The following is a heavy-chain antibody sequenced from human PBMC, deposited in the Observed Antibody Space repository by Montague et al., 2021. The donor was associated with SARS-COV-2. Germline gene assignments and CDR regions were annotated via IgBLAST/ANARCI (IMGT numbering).Heavy chain of an antibody. CDR3: ASSRAAGTVYYYYGMDV. J-gene: IGHJ6*02. CDR1: GFPFSSYS. Sequence: SLSISFSASGFPFSSYSMNWVRQAPGKGLEWVSSISRSRSYIYYADSVKGRFTISRDNAKNSLYLQMNSLRAEDTAVYYCASSRAAGTVYYYYGMDVWGQGTTVTVSS. CDR2: ISRSRSYI. D-gene: IGHD6-13*01. V-gene: IGHV3-21*01.